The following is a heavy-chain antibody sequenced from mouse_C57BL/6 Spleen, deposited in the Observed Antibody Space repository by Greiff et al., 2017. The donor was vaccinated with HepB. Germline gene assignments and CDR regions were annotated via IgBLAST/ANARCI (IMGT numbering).Heavy chain of an antibody. V-gene: IGHV1-61*01. CDR2: IYPSDSET. CDR1: GYTFTSYW. Sequence: VQLQQPGAELVRPGSSVKLSCKASGYTFTSYWMDWVKQRPGQGLEWIGNIYPSDSETHYNQKFKDKATLTVDKSSSTAYMRLSSLTSEDSAVYYCARREKGYYSNYDAMDYWGQGTSVTVSS. CDR3: ARREKGYYSNYDAMDY. D-gene: IGHD2-5*01. J-gene: IGHJ4*01.